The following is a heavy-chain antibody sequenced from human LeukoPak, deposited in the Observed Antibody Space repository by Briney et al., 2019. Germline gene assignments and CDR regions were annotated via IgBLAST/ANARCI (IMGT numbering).Heavy chain of an antibody. V-gene: IGHV3-30*02. Sequence: AGGSLRLSCTAYGFTFSSYGMHWVRQAPGKGLEWVAFIRYDGSNKYYADSVKGRFTISRDNSKNTLYVQMNSLRAEDTAVYYCAKMESIAVAGDPFDIWGQGTMVTVSS. CDR1: GFTFSSYG. J-gene: IGHJ3*02. CDR2: IRYDGSNK. D-gene: IGHD6-19*01. CDR3: AKMESIAVAGDPFDI.